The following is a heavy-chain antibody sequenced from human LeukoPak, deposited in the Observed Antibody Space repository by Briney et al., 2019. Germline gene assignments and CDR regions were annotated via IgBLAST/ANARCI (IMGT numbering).Heavy chain of an antibody. V-gene: IGHV1-2*04. Sequence: ASVKVSCKASGYTFTGYYMHWVRQAPGQGLEWMEWINPNSGGTNYAQKFQGWVTMTRDTSISTAYMELSRLRSDDTAVYYCARETGRGYGSGSYYDYWGQGTLVTVSS. J-gene: IGHJ4*02. D-gene: IGHD3-10*01. CDR2: INPNSGGT. CDR1: GYTFTGYY. CDR3: ARETGRGYGSGSYYDY.